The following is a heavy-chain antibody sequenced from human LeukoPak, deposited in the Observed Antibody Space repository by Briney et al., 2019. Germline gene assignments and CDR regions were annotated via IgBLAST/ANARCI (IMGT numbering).Heavy chain of an antibody. CDR2: IYYSGST. Sequence: SETLSLTCTVSGGSISSYYWSWIRQPPGKGLEWIGYIYYSGSTNYNPSLKSRVTISVDTSKNQFSLKLSSVTAADTAVYYCARGGYSSSWYLYNWFDPWGQGTLVTVSS. CDR3: ARGGYSSSWYLYNWFDP. D-gene: IGHD6-13*01. J-gene: IGHJ5*02. V-gene: IGHV4-59*01. CDR1: GGSISSYY.